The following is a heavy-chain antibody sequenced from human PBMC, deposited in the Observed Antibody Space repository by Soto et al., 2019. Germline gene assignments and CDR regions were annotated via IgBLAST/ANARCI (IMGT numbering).Heavy chain of an antibody. Sequence: VQLQESGPGLVKPSGTLSLTCAVSGGSISSSKWWSWVRETPGKGLQWIGEIYHSGSTNYIPSLKSRVTISVDKSRNQCSLKLSSVTAADTAVYYCARRCGEGRVDYWGQGTLVTVSS. J-gene: IGHJ4*02. CDR3: ARRCGEGRVDY. V-gene: IGHV4-4*02. CDR1: GGSISSSKW. CDR2: IYHSGST.